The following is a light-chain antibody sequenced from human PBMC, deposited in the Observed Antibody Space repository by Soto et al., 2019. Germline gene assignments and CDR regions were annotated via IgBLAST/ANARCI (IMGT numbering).Light chain of an antibody. J-gene: IGKJ4*01. CDR1: QNIDNW. Sequence: DIQMTQSPSTLSASEGDRVTITCRASQNIDNWLAWYQQKPGKAPKLLISKASILKSGVPSRFSGTGSGTEFTLTISSLQPDDFASYYCQQYDSYPFTFGGGTRVEI. CDR3: QQYDSYPFT. V-gene: IGKV1-5*03. CDR2: KAS.